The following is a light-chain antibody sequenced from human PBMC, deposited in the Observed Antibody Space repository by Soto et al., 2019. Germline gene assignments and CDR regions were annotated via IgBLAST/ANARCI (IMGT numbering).Light chain of an antibody. CDR3: SSYAGTHVV. V-gene: IGLV2-8*01. CDR1: SSYVGGYNY. Sequence: QSALTQPPSASGSPGQSVTISCTRTSSYVGGYNYVSWYRQHPGKAPKLMIYEVSKRPSGVPDRFSGSKSGNTASLTVSGLQADDEADYYCSSYAGTHVVFGGGTKLTVL. CDR2: EVS. J-gene: IGLJ2*01.